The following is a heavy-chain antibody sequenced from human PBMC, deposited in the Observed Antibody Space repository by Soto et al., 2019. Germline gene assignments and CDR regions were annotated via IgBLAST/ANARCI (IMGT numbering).Heavy chain of an antibody. CDR3: ARDVFCGAAPSCPDKDV. V-gene: IGHV1-18*04. CDR2: ISGYNGNT. Sequence: GASVKVSCKASGYTFSGYSITWVRQAPGQGLEWMGRISGYNGNTNYARTLRGRLTLTTDTSTSTAYMELRSLTSDDTAVYYCARDVFCGAAPSCPDKDVSAKVTTVT. J-gene: IGHJ6*03. D-gene: IGHD3-3*01. CDR1: GYTFSGYS.